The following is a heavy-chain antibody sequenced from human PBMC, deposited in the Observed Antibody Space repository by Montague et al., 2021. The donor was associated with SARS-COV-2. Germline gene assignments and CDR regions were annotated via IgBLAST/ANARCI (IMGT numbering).Heavy chain of an antibody. J-gene: IGHJ4*02. Sequence: SETLSLTCSVSSGSISDYYWSWIRQPPGEGLEWIGYISHSGSTNYNPSLKSRVTMSLDMSKNDFPLTLNSVTAADTAVYFCARVKKAGFNWGLDYWGQGPRVPVSS. CDR3: ARVKKAGFNWGLDY. V-gene: IGHV4-59*01. CDR2: ISHSGST. D-gene: IGHD7-27*01. CDR1: SGSISDYY.